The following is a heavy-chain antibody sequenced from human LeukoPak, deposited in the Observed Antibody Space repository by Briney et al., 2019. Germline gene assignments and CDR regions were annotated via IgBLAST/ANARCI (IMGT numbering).Heavy chain of an antibody. CDR2: INAGNGNT. CDR1: GYTFTSYA. V-gene: IGHV1-3*01. Sequence: GASVKVSCKASGYTFTSYAMHWVRQAPGQRLEWMEWINAGNGNTKYSQKFQGGVTITRDTSASTAYMELSSLRSEDTAVYYCARPYGYSSGFDAFDIWGQGTMVTVSS. D-gene: IGHD6-19*01. CDR3: ARPYGYSSGFDAFDI. J-gene: IGHJ3*02.